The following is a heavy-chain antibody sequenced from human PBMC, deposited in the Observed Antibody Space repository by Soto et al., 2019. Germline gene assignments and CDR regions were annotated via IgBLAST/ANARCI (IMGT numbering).Heavy chain of an antibody. CDR3: ARAYGGYADY. CDR2: IYYSGST. Sequence: SETLSLTCPVSGGSISSYDWSWIRQPPGKGLEWIGYIYYSGSTNYNPSLKSRVTISVDTSKNQFSLKLSFVTAADTAVYYCARAYGGYADYWGQGALVTVSS. CDR1: GGSISSYD. D-gene: IGHD5-12*01. J-gene: IGHJ4*02. V-gene: IGHV4-59*01.